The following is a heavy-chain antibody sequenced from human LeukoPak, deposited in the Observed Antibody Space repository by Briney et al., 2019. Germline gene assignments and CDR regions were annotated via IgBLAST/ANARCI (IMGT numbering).Heavy chain of an antibody. D-gene: IGHD3-10*02. Sequence: PGGSLRLSCVASGFTFSSSWMIWVRQGPGKGLQWVASINQDEIHYVDAVRGRFTISRDNAKNSLSLQMSSLTAEDTAVYYCAELGITMIGGVWGKGTTVTISS. J-gene: IGHJ6*04. CDR3: AELGITMIGGV. V-gene: IGHV3-7*01. CDR2: INQDEI. CDR1: GFTFSSSW.